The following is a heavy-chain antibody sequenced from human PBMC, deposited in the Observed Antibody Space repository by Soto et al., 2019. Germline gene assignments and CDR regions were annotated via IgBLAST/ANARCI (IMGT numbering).Heavy chain of an antibody. CDR1: GFTFTSYG. V-gene: IGHV3-33*01. CDR3: ARDRRFLEWLDY. CDR2: IWYDGSNK. D-gene: IGHD3-3*01. J-gene: IGHJ4*02. Sequence: QMHLVESGGGVVQPGRSLTLSCVASGFTFTSYGIHWFRQAPGKGLEWVAVIWYDGSNKYYGDSVKGRFSISRDNSKNTVYLQMNSLRAEHTAVYYCARDRRFLEWLDYWGQGTLVSVSS.